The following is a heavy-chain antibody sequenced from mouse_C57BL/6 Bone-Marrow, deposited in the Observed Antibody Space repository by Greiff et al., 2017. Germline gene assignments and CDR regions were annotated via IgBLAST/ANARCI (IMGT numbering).Heavy chain of an antibody. D-gene: IGHD1-1*01. V-gene: IGHV1-64*01. J-gene: IGHJ2*01. CDR3: ARRTTVGFDY. CDR2: IHPNSGST. Sequence: VQLQQPGAELVKPGASVKLSCKASGYTFTSYWMHWVKQRPGQGLEWIGMIHPNSGSTNYNEKFKSKATLTVDKSSSTAYMQLSSLASEDSAVYYCARRTTVGFDYWGKGTTLTVSS. CDR1: GYTFTSYW.